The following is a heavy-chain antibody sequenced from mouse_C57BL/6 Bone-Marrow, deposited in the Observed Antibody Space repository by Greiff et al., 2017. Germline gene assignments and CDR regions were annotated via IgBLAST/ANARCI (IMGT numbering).Heavy chain of an antibody. D-gene: IGHD3-2*02. CDR2: LYPGDGDT. CDR1: GYAFSSSW. V-gene: IGHV1-82*01. CDR3: ARTAQATSYAMDY. J-gene: IGHJ4*01. Sequence: VKLVESGPELVKPGASVKISCKASGYAFSSSWMNWVKQRPGKGLEWIGRLYPGDGDTNYNGKFKGKATLTADKSSSTAYMQLSSLTSEDSAVYFCARTAQATSYAMDYWGKGTSVTVSS.